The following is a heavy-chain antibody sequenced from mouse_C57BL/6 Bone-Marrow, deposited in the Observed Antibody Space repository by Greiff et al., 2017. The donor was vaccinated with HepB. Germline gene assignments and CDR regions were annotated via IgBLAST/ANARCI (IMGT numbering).Heavy chain of an antibody. J-gene: IGHJ1*03. Sequence: VQLQQSGPELVKPGASVKISCKASGYAFSSSWMNWVKQRPGKGLEWIGRIYPGDGDTNYNGKFKGKATLTADKSSSTAYMQLSSLTSEDSAVYFCARSGDYGSSLWYFDVWGTGTTVTVSS. CDR3: ARSGDYGSSLWYFDV. D-gene: IGHD1-1*01. V-gene: IGHV1-82*01. CDR1: GYAFSSSW. CDR2: IYPGDGDT.